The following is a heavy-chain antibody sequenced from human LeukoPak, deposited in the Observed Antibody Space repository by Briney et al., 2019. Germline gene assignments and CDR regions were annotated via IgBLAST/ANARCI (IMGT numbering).Heavy chain of an antibody. CDR2: INTNTGNP. J-gene: IGHJ6*03. V-gene: IGHV7-4-1*02. CDR1: GYTFTSYY. Sequence: ASVTVSCKASGYTFTSYYLYWVRQAPGQGLEWMGWINTNTGNPTYAQGFTGRFVFSLDTSVSTAYLQISSLKAEDTAVYYCARTVTMVRGAIAGYYYYMDVWGKGTTVTVSS. CDR3: ARTVTMVRGAIAGYYYYMDV. D-gene: IGHD3-10*01.